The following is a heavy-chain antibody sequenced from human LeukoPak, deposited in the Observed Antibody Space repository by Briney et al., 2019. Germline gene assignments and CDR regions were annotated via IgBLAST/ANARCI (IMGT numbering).Heavy chain of an antibody. CDR2: VSSGSSTI. D-gene: IGHD3-10*01. V-gene: IGHV3-11*04. CDR3: ARERFHGSGAPKYDF. Sequence: GGSLRLSCAASGFTLSDYYMSWIRQAPGKALEWVSYVSSGSSTIYYADSVKGRFTVSRDNGKNSLYLQGKSLRVDDTAVYYCARERFHGSGAPKYDFWGQGTLVTVSS. CDR1: GFTLSDYY. J-gene: IGHJ4*02.